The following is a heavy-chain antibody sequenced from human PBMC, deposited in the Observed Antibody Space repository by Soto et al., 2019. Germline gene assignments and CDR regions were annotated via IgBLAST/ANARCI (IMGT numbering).Heavy chain of an antibody. CDR1: GFTFKDYG. CDR2: INWNGDSR. CDR3: AREAYIGSYDWLEP. V-gene: IGHV3-20*04. J-gene: IGHJ5*02. Sequence: GGSLRLSCRASGFTFKDYGMSWVRQTPGKGLEWVSGINWNGDSRGYADSVKGRFTISRDNAKNSLFLQMNSLRAEDTALYYCAREAYIGSYDWLEPGGQGTLVTVSS. D-gene: IGHD1-26*01.